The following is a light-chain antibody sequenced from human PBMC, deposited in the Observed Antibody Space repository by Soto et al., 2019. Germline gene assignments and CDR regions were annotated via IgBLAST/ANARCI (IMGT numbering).Light chain of an antibody. CDR3: QQYDSWPLT. Sequence: EIVMTQSPATLSVSPGEGASLSCRASQSVGSNLAWYQQIPGQSPRLLMYEASTRAPGIPDRFSGSGSGSEFTLTISSLKSKDFALYYCQQYDSWPLTFGGGTKVEIK. CDR1: QSVGSN. V-gene: IGKV3D-15*01. J-gene: IGKJ4*01. CDR2: EAS.